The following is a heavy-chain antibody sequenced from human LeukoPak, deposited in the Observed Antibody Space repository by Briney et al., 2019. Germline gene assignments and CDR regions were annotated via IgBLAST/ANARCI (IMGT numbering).Heavy chain of an antibody. CDR1: GFTVSSNY. Sequence: GGSLRLSCAASGFTVSSNYMSWVRQAPGKGLEWVSVIYSGGSTYYADSVKGRFTISRDNSRNTLYLQMNSLRAEDTAVYYCAREGYCSSTSCYTLGDAFDIWGQGTMVTVSS. CDR2: IYSGGST. J-gene: IGHJ3*02. CDR3: AREGYCSSTSCYTLGDAFDI. D-gene: IGHD2-2*02. V-gene: IGHV3-53*01.